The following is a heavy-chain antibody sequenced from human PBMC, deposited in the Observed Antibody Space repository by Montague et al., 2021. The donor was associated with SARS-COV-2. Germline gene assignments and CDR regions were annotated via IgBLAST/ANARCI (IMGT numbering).Heavy chain of an antibody. CDR1: GGSIGSSY. V-gene: IGHV4-59*12. J-gene: IGHJ3*02. Sequence: SETLSLTCTVSGGSIGSSYWSWIRQPPGKGLEWIAYIYYSGSTDYNPSXXSRVTISVDTSKNQFSLKLSSVTAADTAVYYCARTYYDSLNGYYNRRDADNWGQGTMVTVSS. CDR3: ARTYYDSLNGYYNRRDADN. D-gene: IGHD3-9*01. CDR2: IYYSGST.